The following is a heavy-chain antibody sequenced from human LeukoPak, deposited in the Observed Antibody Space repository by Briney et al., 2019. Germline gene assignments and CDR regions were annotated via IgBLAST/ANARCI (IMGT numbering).Heavy chain of an antibody. CDR3: SRGGTTVTTPFDF. CDR2: ISGSSSYI. J-gene: IGHJ4*02. D-gene: IGHD4-17*01. Sequence: GGSLRLSCAASGFIFNAYTVNWVRQAPGRGLEWVSSISGSSSYIYYADSLRGRSTISRDNAEDSVYLQMNSLRAEDTAVYYCSRGGTTVTTPFDFWGPGTLVTVSS. CDR1: GFIFNAYT. V-gene: IGHV3-21*01.